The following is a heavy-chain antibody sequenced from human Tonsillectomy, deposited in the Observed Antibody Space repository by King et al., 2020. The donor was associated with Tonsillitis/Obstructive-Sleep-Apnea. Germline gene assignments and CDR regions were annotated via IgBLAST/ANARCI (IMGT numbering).Heavy chain of an antibody. CDR1: GFSFEDYG. V-gene: IGHV3-43*02. CDR2: ISGNGDST. J-gene: IGHJ1*01. Sequence: QLVQSGGGVVQPGGSLRLYCAASGFSFEDYGMHWVRQAPGKGLEWVSLISGNGDSTYYADSVKGRFTISRDNSKNSLYLQMNSLRTEDTALYYCAKGIGYDTSGREYFQYWGQGTLVTVSS. CDR3: AKGIGYDTSGREYFQY. D-gene: IGHD3-22*01.